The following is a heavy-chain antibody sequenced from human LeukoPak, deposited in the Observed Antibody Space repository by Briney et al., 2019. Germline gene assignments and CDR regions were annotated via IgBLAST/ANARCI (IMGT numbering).Heavy chain of an antibody. CDR1: GFTFSSYA. CDR2: ISSSSSTI. CDR3: ARDWDGNLDY. Sequence: GRSLRLSCAASGFTFSSYAMHWVRQAPGKGLEWVSYISSSSSTIHYADSVKGRFTISKDNAQNSLYLQMNSLRDEDTAVYYCARDWDGNLDYWGQGTLVTVSS. D-gene: IGHD1-14*01. V-gene: IGHV3-48*02. J-gene: IGHJ4*02.